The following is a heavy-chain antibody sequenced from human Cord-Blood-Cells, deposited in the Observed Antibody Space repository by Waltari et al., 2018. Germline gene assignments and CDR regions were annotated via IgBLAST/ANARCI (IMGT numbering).Heavy chain of an antibody. CDR2: INHSGST. CDR3: ARAGYSSRHYGMDV. Sequence: QVQLQQWGAGLLKPSETLSLTCAVYGGSFRGYYWSWIRQPPGTGLEWIGEINHSGSTNYNPSLKSRVTISVDTSKNQFSLNLSSVTAADTAVYYCARAGYSSRHYGMDVWGQGTTVTVSS. D-gene: IGHD6-13*01. CDR1: GGSFRGYY. V-gene: IGHV4-34*01. J-gene: IGHJ6*02.